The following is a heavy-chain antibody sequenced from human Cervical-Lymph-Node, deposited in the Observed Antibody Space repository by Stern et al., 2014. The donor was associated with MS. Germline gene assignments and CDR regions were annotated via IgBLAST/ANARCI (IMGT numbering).Heavy chain of an antibody. Sequence: EVQLEASGGGLVKPGGSLRLSCAASGFTFSSYSMNWVRQAPGKGLEWVASISSGGSYIYYADSLKGRFTISRDNAKNSLYLQMNSLRAEDTAVYYCARGRGGNYRYYFDYWGQGTLVTVSS. V-gene: IGHV3-21*01. CDR3: ARGRGGNYRYYFDY. J-gene: IGHJ4*02. CDR1: GFTFSSYS. D-gene: IGHD4-23*01. CDR2: ISSGGSYI.